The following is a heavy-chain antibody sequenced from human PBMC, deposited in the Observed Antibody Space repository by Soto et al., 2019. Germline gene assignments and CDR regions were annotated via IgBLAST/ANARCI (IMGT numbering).Heavy chain of an antibody. J-gene: IGHJ5*02. CDR3: AREMGVIGAPGYTWFDP. V-gene: IGHV1-2*02. D-gene: IGHD1-26*01. CDR1: GYTFSDYY. CDR2: INPSSGGT. Sequence: ASVKVSCKASGYTFSDYYIHWVREAPGQGLEWMGWINPSSGGTIYTQRFQGMVTMTRDTSISTVYMELSRLTSDDTAVYYCAREMGVIGAPGYTWFDPWGQGALVTVSS.